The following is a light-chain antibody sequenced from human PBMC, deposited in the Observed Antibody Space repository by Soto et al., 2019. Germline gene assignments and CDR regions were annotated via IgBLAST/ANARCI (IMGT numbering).Light chain of an antibody. CDR3: QRWSDLPLFT. J-gene: IGKJ5*01. V-gene: IGKV3-15*01. CDR2: DAS. Sequence: EIVMTQSPATLSVSPGETATLSCRASQSVSRYLAWYQHRPGQAPRLLIYDASTRATGIPARFSGSGSGTEFTPTISGLRSEDYAVYSCQRWSDLPLFTFGQGTRLEIK. CDR1: QSVSRY.